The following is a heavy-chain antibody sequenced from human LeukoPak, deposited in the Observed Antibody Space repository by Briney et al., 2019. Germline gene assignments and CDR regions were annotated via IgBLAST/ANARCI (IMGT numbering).Heavy chain of an antibody. CDR1: GYTFTSYA. V-gene: IGHV1-3*01. J-gene: IGHJ4*02. D-gene: IGHD2-15*01. Sequence: GASVKVSCKASGYTFTSYAMHWVRQAPGQRLEWMGWINAGNGNTKYSQKFQGRVTITRDTSASTAYMELCSLRSEDTAVYYCATVVAATSDFDYWGQGTLVTVSS. CDR2: INAGNGNT. CDR3: ATVVAATSDFDY.